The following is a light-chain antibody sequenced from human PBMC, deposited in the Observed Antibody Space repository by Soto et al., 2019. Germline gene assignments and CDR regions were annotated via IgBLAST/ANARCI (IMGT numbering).Light chain of an antibody. V-gene: IGKV1-39*01. CDR2: AAS. Sequence: DIQMTQSPSSLSASVGDRVTITCRASQSIRSYLNWYQQKPGKAPKLLIYAASSLQSGVPSRFSGSGSGTYFALTISSLQPQDFATYYAEQSYSTPPAISFGPGTKVDIK. CDR1: QSIRSY. CDR3: EQSYSTPPAIS. J-gene: IGKJ3*01.